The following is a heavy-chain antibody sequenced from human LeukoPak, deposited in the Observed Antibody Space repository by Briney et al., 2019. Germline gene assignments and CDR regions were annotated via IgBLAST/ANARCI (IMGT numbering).Heavy chain of an antibody. J-gene: IGHJ4*02. V-gene: IGHV3-30*03. CDR2: ISYDGSNK. CDR1: GFTFSSYG. Sequence: SLRLSCAASGFTFSSYGVHWVRQAPGKGLEWVAVISYDGSNKYYADSVKGRFTISRDNSKNTVYLQMNSLRAEDTAVYYCARWRHGEYYYDSSGYYFDYWGQGTLVTVSS. CDR3: ARWRHGEYYYDSSGYYFDY. D-gene: IGHD3-22*01.